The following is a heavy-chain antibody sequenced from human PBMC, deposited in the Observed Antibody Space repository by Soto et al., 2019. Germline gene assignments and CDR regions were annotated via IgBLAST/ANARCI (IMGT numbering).Heavy chain of an antibody. CDR3: AKSLVTPSDAFDL. CDR2: ISDPGTST. CDR1: GFTFGNYA. V-gene: IGHV3-23*01. D-gene: IGHD2-21*02. J-gene: IGHJ3*01. Sequence: GGSLRLSSAAPGFTFGNYAMNWVRQAPGKGLEWISSISDPGTSTYYANSVKGRFSMSRDNSKNTLFLQMNRLRADDTAVYFCAKSLVTPSDAFDLWGRGTLVTVSS.